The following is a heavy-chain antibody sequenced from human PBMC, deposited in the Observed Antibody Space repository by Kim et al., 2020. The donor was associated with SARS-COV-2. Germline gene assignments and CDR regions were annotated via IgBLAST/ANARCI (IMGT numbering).Heavy chain of an antibody. CDR3: AKVPRVFWSGYSSSVLD. Sequence: GGSLRLSCVASGFTFRSSAMTWVRQAPGKGLEWVSAIGGSGESTYYADAVKGRFTISRDNSKNTLYLQMNSLRADDTALYYCAKVPRVFWSGYSSSVLD. V-gene: IGHV3-23*01. CDR1: GFTFRSSA. CDR2: IGGSGEST. J-gene: IGHJ4*01. D-gene: IGHD3-3*01.